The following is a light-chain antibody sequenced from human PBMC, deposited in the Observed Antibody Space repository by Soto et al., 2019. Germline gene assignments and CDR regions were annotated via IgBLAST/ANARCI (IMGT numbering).Light chain of an antibody. J-gene: IGKJ2*01. V-gene: IGKV2-30*01. Sequence: DVVMTQSPLSLPVTLGQPASISCRSSLSPIYKDGNTYLNWFHQRPGQSPRRLIYKVSNRDSGVPERFSGSGSGTDFTLKISRVEAEDVGVYYCMQGTHWPYTFGQGTKLEIK. CDR3: MQGTHWPYT. CDR1: LSPIYKDGNTY. CDR2: KVS.